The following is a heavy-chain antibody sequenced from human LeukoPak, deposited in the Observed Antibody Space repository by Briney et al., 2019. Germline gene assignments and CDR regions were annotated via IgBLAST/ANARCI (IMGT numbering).Heavy chain of an antibody. V-gene: IGHV3-48*02. Sequence: GGSLRLSCAASGFTFSSYSMNWVRQAPGKGLERVSYISSSSSTIYYADSVKGRFTISRDNAKNSLYLQMNSPRDEDTAVYYCARELIVVVPAADNWFDPWGRGTLVTVSS. CDR3: ARELIVVVPAADNWFDP. CDR2: ISSSSSTI. CDR1: GFTFSSYS. D-gene: IGHD2-2*01. J-gene: IGHJ5*02.